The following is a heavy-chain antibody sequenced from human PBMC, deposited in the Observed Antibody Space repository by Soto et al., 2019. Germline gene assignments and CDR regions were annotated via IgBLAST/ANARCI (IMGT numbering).Heavy chain of an antibody. D-gene: IGHD6-6*01. Sequence: QVQLVESGGGVVQPGRSLRLSCAASGFTFSSYGMHWVRQAPGKGLEWVAVISSDGSNKYYADSVKGRFTISRDNYKNTLYLQLNNLRAEDTAVYYCAKDLLYSRSSSLYYYYGMDVWGQGTTVTVSS. CDR1: GFTFSSYG. J-gene: IGHJ6*02. CDR2: ISSDGSNK. V-gene: IGHV3-30*18. CDR3: AKDLLYSRSSSLYYYYGMDV.